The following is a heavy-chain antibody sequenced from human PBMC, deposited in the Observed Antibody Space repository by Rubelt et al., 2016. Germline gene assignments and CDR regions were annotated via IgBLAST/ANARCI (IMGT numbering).Heavy chain of an antibody. CDR3: ARCIAAAAADGRDV. V-gene: IGHV4-39*01. J-gene: IGHJ6*02. CDR2: IYYSGST. Sequence: QLQLQESGPGLVKPSETLSLTCIVSGGPISSSSYYWGWIRQPPGKGLEWIGSIYYSGSTYYTPSLEVRVTISVDTYKNQFALKLSSVTAADTAVYDCARCIAAAAADGRDVWGQGDTVTVSS. D-gene: IGHD6-13*01. CDR1: GGPISSSSYY.